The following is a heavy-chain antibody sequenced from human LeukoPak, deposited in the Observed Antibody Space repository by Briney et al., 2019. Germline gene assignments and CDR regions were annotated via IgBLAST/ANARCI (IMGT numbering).Heavy chain of an antibody. CDR2: IYHSGST. Sequence: PSETLSLTCAVSGGSISSGSYSWSWIRQPPGKGLEWIGYIYHSGSTYYNPSLKSRVTISVDGSKNQFSLKLTSVTAADTAVYYCAREVVWEHYFDYWGQGTLVTVSS. D-gene: IGHD1-26*01. V-gene: IGHV4-30-2*01. CDR1: GGSISSGSYS. J-gene: IGHJ4*02. CDR3: AREVVWEHYFDY.